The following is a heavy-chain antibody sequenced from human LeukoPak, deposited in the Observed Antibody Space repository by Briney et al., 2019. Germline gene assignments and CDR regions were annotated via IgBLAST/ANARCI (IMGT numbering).Heavy chain of an antibody. V-gene: IGHV3-23*01. CDR2: ITGSGGRI. D-gene: IGHD6-19*01. CDR3: AKDSGGIGWYFDY. CDR1: GFTFSSYA. Sequence: GGSLRLTCAASGFTFSSYAMSWVRQAPGKGLEWVSEITGSGGRIYYADSVKGRFTISRDNSKNTLYLQMNSLRAEDTAVYYCAKDSGGIGWYFDYWGQGTLVTVSS. J-gene: IGHJ4*02.